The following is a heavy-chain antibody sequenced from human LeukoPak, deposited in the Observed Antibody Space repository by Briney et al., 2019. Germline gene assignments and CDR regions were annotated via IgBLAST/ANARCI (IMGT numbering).Heavy chain of an antibody. CDR1: GFTFSSYS. CDR2: ISSGSSYI. Sequence: PGGSLRLSCATSGFTFSSYSMNWVRQAPGKGLEWVSSISSGSSYIYYADSVKGRFTISRDNAKKSLYLQMNSLRAEDTAVYYCAELGITMIGGVWGKGTTVTISS. CDR3: AELGITMIGGV. V-gene: IGHV3-21*01. J-gene: IGHJ6*04. D-gene: IGHD3-10*02.